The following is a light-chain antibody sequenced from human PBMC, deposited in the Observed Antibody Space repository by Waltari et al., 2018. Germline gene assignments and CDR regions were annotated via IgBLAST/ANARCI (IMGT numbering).Light chain of an antibody. CDR2: KIN. CDR3: VLYMGSGIWV. V-gene: IGLV8-61*01. J-gene: IGLJ3*02. Sequence: QTVVTQEPSSSVSPGGTVTLTCALSSRHVSSTSYASWYQQTPGQAPRTLVYKINNRSSGVPDRFSGSMLGNKAALTITGAQAEDESDYYCVLYMGSGIWVFGGGTKLTVL. CDR1: SRHVSSTSY.